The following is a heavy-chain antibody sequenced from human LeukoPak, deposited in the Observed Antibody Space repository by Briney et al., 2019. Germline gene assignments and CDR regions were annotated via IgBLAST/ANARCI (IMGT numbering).Heavy chain of an antibody. CDR3: AKSLLTTASGTGRAFDI. J-gene: IGHJ3*02. CDR1: GFTFSSYA. D-gene: IGHD1-26*01. CDR2: ISGGGDST. Sequence: PGGSLRLSCAASGFTFSSYAMSWVRQAPGKGLEWVSAISGGGDSTYYADSVKGRFTISRDNSKNTLYLQMNSLRAEDTAEYYCAKSLLTTASGTGRAFDIWGQGTMVTVSS. V-gene: IGHV3-23*01.